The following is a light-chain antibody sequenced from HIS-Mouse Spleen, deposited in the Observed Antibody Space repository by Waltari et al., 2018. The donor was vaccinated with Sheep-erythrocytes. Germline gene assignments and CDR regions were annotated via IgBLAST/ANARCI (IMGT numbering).Light chain of an antibody. CDR3: QQYGSSPT. Sequence: EIVLTQSPGTLSLSPGERATLSCRASQSVSSSYLAWYQQKPGQAPRPLIYGASSRATGIPDRFSGSGSGTDFTLTISRLEPEDFAVYYGQQYGSSPTFGQGTKLEIK. CDR1: QSVSSSY. V-gene: IGKV3-20*01. J-gene: IGKJ2*01. CDR2: GAS.